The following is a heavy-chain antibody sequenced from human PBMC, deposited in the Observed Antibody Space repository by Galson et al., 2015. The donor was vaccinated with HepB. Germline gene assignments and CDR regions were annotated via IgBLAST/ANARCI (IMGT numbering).Heavy chain of an antibody. CDR1: GITFSSYA. Sequence: SLRLSCAASGITFSSYAMHWVRQAPGKGLEWVAVTSYGGSNKYYADSVKGRFTISRDNSKNTLYLEMNSLRAEDTAVYYCAREAIVGVPHDAFDIWGQGTMVTASS. CDR3: AREAIVGVPHDAFDI. J-gene: IGHJ3*02. CDR2: TSYGGSNK. V-gene: IGHV3-30-3*01. D-gene: IGHD1-26*01.